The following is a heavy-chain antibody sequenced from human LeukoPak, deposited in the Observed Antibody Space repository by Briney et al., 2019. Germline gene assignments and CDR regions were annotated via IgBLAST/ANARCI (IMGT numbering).Heavy chain of an antibody. V-gene: IGHV3-48*03. Sequence: GGSLRLSCAASGFTFSSFEMKWVRQAPGKGLEWVSYISSGGSTIYYADSVKGRFTISRDNAKNSLYLQMNSLRAEDTALYYCARGSTYYDILTGYHYYFDYWGQGTLVTVSS. J-gene: IGHJ4*02. D-gene: IGHD3-9*01. CDR1: GFTFSSFE. CDR2: ISSGGSTI. CDR3: ARGSTYYDILTGYHYYFDY.